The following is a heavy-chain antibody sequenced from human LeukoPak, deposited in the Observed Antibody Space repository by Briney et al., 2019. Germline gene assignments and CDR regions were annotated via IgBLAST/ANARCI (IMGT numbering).Heavy chain of an antibody. CDR2: ISSNGGST. J-gene: IGHJ4*02. Sequence: GGSLRLSCAASGFTFSSYAMHWVRQAPGKGLEYVSAISSNGGSTYYANSVKGRFTISRDNSKNTLYLQMGSLRAEDMAVYYCARVNYYDSSGYFTSYYFDYWGQGTLVTVSS. CDR3: ARVNYYDSSGYFTSYYFDY. CDR1: GFTFSSYA. D-gene: IGHD3-22*01. V-gene: IGHV3-64*01.